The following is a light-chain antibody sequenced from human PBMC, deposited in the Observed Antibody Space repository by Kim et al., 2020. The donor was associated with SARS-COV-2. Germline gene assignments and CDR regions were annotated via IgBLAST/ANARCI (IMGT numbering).Light chain of an antibody. CDR3: NSHTSSIAFV. J-gene: IGLJ1*01. Sequence: QSDLTQPPSVSGSPGQSVTISCTGTRSDVGSYDRVSWYQLAPGTAPKLLIYEVRKRPSGVPDRFSGSKSGNTASLTISGLQAEDEAEYYCNSHTSSIAFVFGPGTKVTVL. CDR1: RSDVGSYDR. CDR2: EVR. V-gene: IGLV2-18*02.